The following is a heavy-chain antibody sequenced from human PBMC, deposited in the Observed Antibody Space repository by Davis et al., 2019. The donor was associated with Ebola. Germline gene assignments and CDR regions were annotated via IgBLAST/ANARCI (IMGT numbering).Heavy chain of an antibody. CDR2: ISYTGTT. Sequence: MPSETLSPTCTVPGGPISSSSYYWGWIRQPPGKGLEWIASISYTGTTYHNPSLKSRVTVSGDTSKNQFSLKVNSVTAVDTAIYYCARQGAGQYYYYYGMDVWGQGTTVTVSS. CDR3: ARQGAGQYYYYYGMDV. J-gene: IGHJ6*02. V-gene: IGHV4-39*01. CDR1: GGPISSSSYY. D-gene: IGHD2/OR15-2a*01.